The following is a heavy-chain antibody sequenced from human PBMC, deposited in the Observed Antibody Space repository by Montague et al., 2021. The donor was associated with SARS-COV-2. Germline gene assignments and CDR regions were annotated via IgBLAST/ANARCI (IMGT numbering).Heavy chain of an antibody. CDR1: GFTFSDYW. CDR3: VRTFYYRTLFDS. V-gene: IGHV3-7*01. J-gene: IGHJ4*02. CDR2: IKQDGREK. D-gene: IGHD3-10*01. Sequence: SLRLSCAVSGFTFSDYWMGWVRQAPGKGPEWVAHIKQDGREKYYLDSVKGRFTISRDNAKSSLSLQMNSLSPEDTALYYCVRTFYYRTLFDSWGQGTLVTVSS.